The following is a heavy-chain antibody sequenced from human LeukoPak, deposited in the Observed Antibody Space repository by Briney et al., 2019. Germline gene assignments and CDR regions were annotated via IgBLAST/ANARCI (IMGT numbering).Heavy chain of an antibody. D-gene: IGHD4-17*01. CDR3: ARASHDYGDYSHFDY. V-gene: IGHV4-38-2*02. CDR1: GYSISSGYY. Sequence: PSENLSLTCTVSGYSISSGYYWGWIRQPPGKGLEWIGSIYHSGSTYYNPSLKSRVTMSVDTSKNQFSLKLSSVTAADTAVYYCARASHDYGDYSHFDYWGQGTLVTVSS. J-gene: IGHJ4*02. CDR2: IYHSGST.